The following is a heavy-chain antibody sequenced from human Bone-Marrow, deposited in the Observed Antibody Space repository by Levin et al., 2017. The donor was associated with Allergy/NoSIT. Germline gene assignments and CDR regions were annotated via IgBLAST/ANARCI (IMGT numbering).Heavy chain of an antibody. Sequence: ASVKVSCAASGFTFHTYWMHWVRQAPGKGLQWVANIKHDGSRTYYLDSVKGRFTISRDDAKTSVYLQMDSLRADDTAVYYCARASSRYHADSTGGFDYWGQGTLVTVSS. CDR1: GFTFHTYW. V-gene: IGHV3-7*01. J-gene: IGHJ4*02. CDR3: ARASSRYHADSTGGFDY. D-gene: IGHD7-27*01. CDR2: IKHDGSRT.